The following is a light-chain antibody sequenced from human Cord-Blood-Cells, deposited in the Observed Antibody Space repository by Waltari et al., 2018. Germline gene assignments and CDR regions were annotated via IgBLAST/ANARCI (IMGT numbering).Light chain of an antibody. CDR3: QQYNSYWT. J-gene: IGKJ1*01. CDR1: QCISSW. V-gene: IGKV1-5*03. Sequence: DIQMTQSPSTLSASVGDRVTITCRASQCISSWLGWYQQKPGKAPKLLIYKSSSVESGVPSRFSGSGSGTEFTLTISSLQPDDFATYCCQQYNSYWTFGQGTKVEIK. CDR2: KSS.